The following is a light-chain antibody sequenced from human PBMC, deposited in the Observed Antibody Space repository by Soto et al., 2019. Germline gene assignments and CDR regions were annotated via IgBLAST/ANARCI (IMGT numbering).Light chain of an antibody. V-gene: IGKV1-5*01. CDR1: QSVISY. J-gene: IGKJ1*01. CDR2: DVS. CDR3: QQYDSYSWT. Sequence: VQMTQSPSTLSASVGDRVTITCRASQSVISYLAWCQQKPGKAPKLLIYDVSSLESGVPSRFSGSGSGTEFILTISSLQPDDFATYYCQQYDSYSWTFGQGTKVDI.